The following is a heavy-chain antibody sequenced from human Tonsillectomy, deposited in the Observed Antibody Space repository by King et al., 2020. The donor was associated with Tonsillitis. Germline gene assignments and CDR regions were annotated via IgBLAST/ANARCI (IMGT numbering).Heavy chain of an antibody. CDR1: GYTFTSYY. CDR2: INPSGGST. V-gene: IGHV1-46*01. J-gene: IGHJ3*02. Sequence: QLVQSGAEVKKPGASVKVSCKASGYTFTSYYMHWVRQAPGQGLEWMGIINPSGGSTSYAQKFQGRVTMTRDTSTSTVYMELSSLRSEDTAVYYCARSGYYYDSSGYSDAFDIWGQGTMVTVSS. CDR3: ARSGYYYDSSGYSDAFDI. D-gene: IGHD3-22*01.